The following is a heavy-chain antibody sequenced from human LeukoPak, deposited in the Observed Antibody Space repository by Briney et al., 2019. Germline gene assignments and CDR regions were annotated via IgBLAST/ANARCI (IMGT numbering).Heavy chain of an antibody. CDR2: IYHSGST. D-gene: IGHD3-9*01. CDR1: GYSISSGYY. V-gene: IGHV4-38-2*02. CDR3: ARGGGALRYFDWLSDY. Sequence: PSETLSLTCTVSGYSISSGYYWGWIRQPPGKGLEWIGSIYHSGSTYYNPSLKSRVTISVDTSKNQFSLKLSSVTAADTAVYYCARGGGALRYFDWLSDYWGQGTLVTVSS. J-gene: IGHJ4*02.